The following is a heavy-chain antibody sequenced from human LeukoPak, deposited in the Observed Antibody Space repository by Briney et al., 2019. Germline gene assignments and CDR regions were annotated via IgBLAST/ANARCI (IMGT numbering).Heavy chain of an antibody. CDR2: IYDSGST. D-gene: IGHD2-8*01. CDR1: GGSIRSSYYY. V-gene: IGHV4-39*07. CDR3: ARVGVLAPKRYFDL. J-gene: IGHJ2*01. Sequence: SETLSLTCTVSGGSIRSSYYYWGWIRQPPGKGLEWIGSIYDSGSTYYNPSLKSRVTISVDTSKNQFSLKLSSVTAADTAVYYCARVGVLAPKRYFDLWGRGTLVTVSS.